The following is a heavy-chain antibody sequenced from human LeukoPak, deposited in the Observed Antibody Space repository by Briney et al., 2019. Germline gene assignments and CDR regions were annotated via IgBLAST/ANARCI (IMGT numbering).Heavy chain of an antibody. Sequence: GASVKVSCKASGYTFTSYGISWARQAPGQGLEWMGWISAYNGNTNYAQKLQGRVTMTTDTSTSTAYMELRSLRSDDTAVYYCARLYYYDSSGYSDYWGQGTLVTVSS. CDR2: ISAYNGNT. CDR1: GYTFTSYG. CDR3: ARLYYYDSSGYSDY. J-gene: IGHJ4*02. V-gene: IGHV1-18*01. D-gene: IGHD3-22*01.